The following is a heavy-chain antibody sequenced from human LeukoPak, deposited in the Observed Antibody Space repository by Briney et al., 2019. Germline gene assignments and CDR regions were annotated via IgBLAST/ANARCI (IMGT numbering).Heavy chain of an antibody. Sequence: GESLKISCKGSGYSFVSYWISGVRQMPGKGLEWRGIIYPGDCDTRYSPSFEGQVTISADKSNSTAYLQSSTLNASDTAMYYCARCRRPRAGSYSPYYFDYSGQGALVTVSS. CDR2: IYPGDCDT. J-gene: IGHJ4*02. D-gene: IGHD3-10*01. CDR1: GYSFVSYW. V-gene: IGHV5-51*01. CDR3: ARCRRPRAGSYSPYYFDY.